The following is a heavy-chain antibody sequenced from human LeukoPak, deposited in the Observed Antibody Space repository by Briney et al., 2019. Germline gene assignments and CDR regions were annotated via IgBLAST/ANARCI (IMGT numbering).Heavy chain of an antibody. CDR2: ISSSGSTI. Sequence: GVSLRLSCAASGFTFSSYEMNWVRQAPGKGLEWVSYISSSGSTIYYADSVKGRFTISRDNAKNSLYLQMNSLRAEDTAVYYCAELGITMIGGVWGKGTTVTISS. D-gene: IGHD3-10*02. CDR3: AELGITMIGGV. J-gene: IGHJ6*04. V-gene: IGHV3-48*03. CDR1: GFTFSSYE.